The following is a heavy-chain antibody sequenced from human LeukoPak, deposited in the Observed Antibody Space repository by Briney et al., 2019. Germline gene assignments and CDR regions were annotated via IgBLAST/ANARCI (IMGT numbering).Heavy chain of an antibody. J-gene: IGHJ6*02. Sequence: GGSLRLSCEASGFTFDAYAMPWVRQAPGKGLEWVSLINKDGSATYYADSVKGRFTISRDNSKNSLYLQMNSLRSEDTALYYCATWAFYHSLDVWGQGTTVSVSS. CDR3: ATWAFYHSLDV. D-gene: IGHD1-26*01. V-gene: IGHV3-43*02. CDR1: GFTFDAYA. CDR2: INKDGSAT.